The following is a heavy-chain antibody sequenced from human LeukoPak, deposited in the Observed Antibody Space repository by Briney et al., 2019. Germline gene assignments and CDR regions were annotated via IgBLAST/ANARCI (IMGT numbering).Heavy chain of an antibody. V-gene: IGHV4-59*08. J-gene: IGHJ4*02. CDR3: AQTTGWPGFDF. CDR1: GGSISSNY. CDR2: IYYSGST. D-gene: IGHD6-19*01. Sequence: PSETLSLTCTVSGGSISSNYWSWIRQPPGKGLEWIGYIYYSGSTNYNPSLKSRVTISVDTSKNQFSLRMTSVTAADTAIYYCAQTTGWPGFDFWGPGALVTVSS.